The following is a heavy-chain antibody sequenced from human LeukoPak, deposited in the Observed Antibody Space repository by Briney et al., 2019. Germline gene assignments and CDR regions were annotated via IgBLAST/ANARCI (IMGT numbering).Heavy chain of an antibody. J-gene: IGHJ4*02. CDR3: ARYGSGFDDS. CDR2: IHRSGNT. V-gene: IGHV4-38-2*01. Sequence: SETLSLTCAVSGYSISSGYYWGWIRQPPGKGLEWIGSIHRSGNTHNDSSLKSRVTMSVDTSKNQFSLRLSSVTAADTAVYYCARYGSGFDDSWGQGTLVTVSS. D-gene: IGHD3-10*01. CDR1: GYSISSGYY.